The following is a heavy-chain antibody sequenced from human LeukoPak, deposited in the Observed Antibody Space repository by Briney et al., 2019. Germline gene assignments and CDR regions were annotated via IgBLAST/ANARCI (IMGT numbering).Heavy chain of an antibody. V-gene: IGHV3-21*01. D-gene: IGHD6-19*01. CDR3: ARIDLLAGTDY. J-gene: IGHJ4*02. Sequence: GGSLRLSCAASGFTFSSYSMNWVRQAPAKGLEWVSSISSSSSYIYYADSVKGRFTISRDNAKNSLYLQMNSLRAKDTAVYYCARIDLLAGTDYWGQGTLVTVSS. CDR1: GFTFSSYS. CDR2: ISSSSSYI.